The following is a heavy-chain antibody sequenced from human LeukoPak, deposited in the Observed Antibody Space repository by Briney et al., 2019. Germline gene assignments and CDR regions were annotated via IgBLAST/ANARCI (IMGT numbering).Heavy chain of an antibody. D-gene: IGHD5-18*01. CDR1: GFIFSRYW. J-gene: IGHJ4*02. CDR3: AGRVTGYSSGYVY. V-gene: IGHV3-7*03. Sequence: GGSLRLSCAASGFIFSRYWMSWVRQVPRKGLEWVANIKQDGSETYYVDSVKGRFTISRDNSENIVYLQMNNLRAEDTAVYYCAGRVTGYSSGYVYWGQGTLVTVSS. CDR2: IKQDGSET.